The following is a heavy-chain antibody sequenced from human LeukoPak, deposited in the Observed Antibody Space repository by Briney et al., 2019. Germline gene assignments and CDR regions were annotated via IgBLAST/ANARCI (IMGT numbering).Heavy chain of an antibody. CDR2: ISGSGGST. V-gene: IGHV3-23*01. CDR3: AKGTNSGYYYYGMDV. CDR1: GFTFSSYA. J-gene: IGHJ6*02. D-gene: IGHD1-26*01. Sequence: EPGGSLRLSCAASGFTFSSYAMSWVRQAPGKGLEWVSAISGSGGSTYYADSVKGRFTISRDNSKNTLYLQMNSLRAEDTAVYYCAKGTNSGYYYYGMDVWGQGTTVTVSS.